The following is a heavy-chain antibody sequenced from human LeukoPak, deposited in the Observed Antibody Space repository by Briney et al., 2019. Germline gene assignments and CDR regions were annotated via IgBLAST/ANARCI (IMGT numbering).Heavy chain of an antibody. J-gene: IGHJ4*02. V-gene: IGHV3-74*01. CDR2: INSDGIST. D-gene: IGHD4-11*01. CDR1: GFTFSSYW. CDR3: ARGSDSNYPGH. Sequence: AGGSLRLSCAPSGFTFSSYWMHWVRQAPGKGLMWVSRINSDGISTTYADSVKGRFTISRDNAKNTLYLQMNSLRAEDTAVYYCARGSDSNYPGHWGQGTLVTVSS.